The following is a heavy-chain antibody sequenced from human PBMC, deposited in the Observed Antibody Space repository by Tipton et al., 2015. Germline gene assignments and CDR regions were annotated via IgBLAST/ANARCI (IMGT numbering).Heavy chain of an antibody. D-gene: IGHD5-18*01. Sequence: GSLRLSCAASGFIFSSCVMTWVRQAPGKGLEWVSGITWNGGSTGSGASVKGRFTISRDNAKNSLYLQMNSLRAEDTAFYYCARNPSGYTYGQAPWDWYSDLWGRGTLVTVSS. CDR3: ARNPSGYTYGQAPWDWYSDL. V-gene: IGHV3-20*04. CDR1: GFIFSSCV. J-gene: IGHJ2*01. CDR2: ITWNGGST.